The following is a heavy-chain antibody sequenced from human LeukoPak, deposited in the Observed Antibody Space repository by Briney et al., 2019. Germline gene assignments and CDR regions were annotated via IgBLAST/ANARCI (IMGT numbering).Heavy chain of an antibody. CDR2: IKQDGSEK. Sequence: GGSLRLSCAASGFTFSSYWMSWVRQAPGKGLEWVANIKQDGSEKYYVDSVKGRFTISRDNAKNSLYLQMNSLRAEDTAVYYCARDIVGIQRRRLWHYDSGSHIIFDYWGQGTLVTVSS. CDR3: ARDIVGIQRRRLWHYDSGSHIIFDY. V-gene: IGHV3-7*01. J-gene: IGHJ4*02. CDR1: GFTFSSYW. D-gene: IGHD3-10*01.